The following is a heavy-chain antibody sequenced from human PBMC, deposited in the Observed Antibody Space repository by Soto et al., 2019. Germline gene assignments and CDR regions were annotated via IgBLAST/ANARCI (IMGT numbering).Heavy chain of an antibody. Sequence: ASLKVSCKASGYTFTSYAMHWVRQAPGQRLEWMGWINAGNGNTKYSQKFQGRVTITKNTSASTASMELSSLRSEDTAVYYCARGPNQSCFDPGGQGTLV. CDR2: INAGNGNT. V-gene: IGHV1-3*01. CDR1: GYTFTSYA. CDR3: ARGPNQSCFDP. J-gene: IGHJ5*02.